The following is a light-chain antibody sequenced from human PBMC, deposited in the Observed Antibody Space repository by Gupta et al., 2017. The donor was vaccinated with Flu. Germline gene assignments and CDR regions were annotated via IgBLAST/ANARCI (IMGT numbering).Light chain of an antibody. V-gene: IGKV1-9*01. J-gene: IGKJ1*01. CDR3: QQGDNCPRT. CDR1: QGIGNY. CDR2: SAS. Sequence: PSILSASVGDRVTISWRASQGIGNYLVWYQQKPGKDPKLLISSASSVKNGVPSRFSGSGYGKEFTLTIRSRQPDDFANYYCQQGDNCPRTFGQGTKVEIK.